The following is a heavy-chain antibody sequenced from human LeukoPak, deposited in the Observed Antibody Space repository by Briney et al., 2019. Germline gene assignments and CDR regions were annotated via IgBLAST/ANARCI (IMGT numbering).Heavy chain of an antibody. V-gene: IGHV1-69*04. D-gene: IGHD5-12*01. J-gene: IGHJ6*02. CDR1: GTTFSSSA. CDR3: ARDSVDSNYYGMDV. CDR2: IIPILGIA. Sequence: GTSVKVKCQASGTTFSSSAISWVRQAHGHGLEWMGTIIPILGIANYAQKFQGRVTITADKSTTTAYMELSSLRSEDTAVYYCARDSVDSNYYGMDVWGQGTTVTVSS.